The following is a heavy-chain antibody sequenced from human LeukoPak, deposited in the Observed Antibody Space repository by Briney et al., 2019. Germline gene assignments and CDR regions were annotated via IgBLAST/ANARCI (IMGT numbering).Heavy chain of an antibody. D-gene: IGHD1-1*01. CDR3: ARGDGDDNWLIDY. J-gene: IGHJ4*02. Sequence: GGSLRLSCAASGFTFSSYAMSWVRQAPGKGLEWVSAISGSGSSTYYADSVKGRFTISRDNARNSLYLQMNNLRAEDTAVYHCARGDGDDNWLIDYWGQGTLVTVSS. V-gene: IGHV3-23*01. CDR1: GFTFSSYA. CDR2: ISGSGSST.